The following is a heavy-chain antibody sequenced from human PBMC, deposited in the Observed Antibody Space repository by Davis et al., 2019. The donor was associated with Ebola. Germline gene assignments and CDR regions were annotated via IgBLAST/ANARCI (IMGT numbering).Heavy chain of an antibody. CDR3: ARDLRIHLGEVSLGLDY. Sequence: ASVQVSCKASGYTFTDYAIHWVRQAPGKGLEWMGGFDSEDLETVYAETFQGRVTMTEDTSRDTAYMELSSLRSEDTAVYYCARDLRIHLGEVSLGLDYWGQGTLGSVSA. CDR1: GYTFTDYA. J-gene: IGHJ4*02. D-gene: IGHD3-16*02. V-gene: IGHV1-24*01. CDR2: FDSEDLET.